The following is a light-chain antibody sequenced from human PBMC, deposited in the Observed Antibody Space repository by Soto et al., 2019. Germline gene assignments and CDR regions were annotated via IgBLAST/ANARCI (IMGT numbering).Light chain of an antibody. Sequence: IALTQSPGTLSLSPGERATLSCGASQSVTNNFLAWYQQKPGQAPRLLIYGASSRATGDPDRFSGSGSGTDFTLTISRLEPGDFAVYYCQQYGTPLFTFGPGTKVDIK. J-gene: IGKJ3*01. V-gene: IGKV3-20*01. CDR2: GAS. CDR3: QQYGTPLFT. CDR1: QSVTNNF.